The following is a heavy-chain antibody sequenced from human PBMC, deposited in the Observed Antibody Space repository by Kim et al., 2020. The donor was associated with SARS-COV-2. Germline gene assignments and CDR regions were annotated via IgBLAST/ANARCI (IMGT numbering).Heavy chain of an antibody. Sequence: SETLSLTCTVSGGSMSSYYWNWIRQPPGKGLEWIGYIYYSGSTNYNPSLKSRVTISVDTSKNQFSLKLSSVTGEDTAIYYCARSQWLPLPNIWGQGTMVTVSS. V-gene: IGHV4-59*01. J-gene: IGHJ3*02. CDR1: GGSMSSYY. CDR2: IYYSGST. CDR3: ARSQWLPLPNI. D-gene: IGHD6-19*01.